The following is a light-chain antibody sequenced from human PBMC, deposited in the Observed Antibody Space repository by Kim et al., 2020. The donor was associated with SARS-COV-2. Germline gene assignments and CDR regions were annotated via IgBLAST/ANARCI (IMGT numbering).Light chain of an antibody. Sequence: GQGVTISCSGATPNIGSNAVTWYQQFAGTAPKLLIYGINQRPSGVPDRISGSRSGASASLAISGLQSEDEADYYCAAWDDSLRGLVFGGGTQLTVL. V-gene: IGLV1-44*01. CDR3: AAWDDSLRGLV. CDR1: TPNIGSNA. CDR2: GIN. J-gene: IGLJ3*02.